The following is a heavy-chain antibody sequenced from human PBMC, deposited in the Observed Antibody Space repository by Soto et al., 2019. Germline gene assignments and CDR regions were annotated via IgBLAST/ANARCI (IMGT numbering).Heavy chain of an antibody. V-gene: IGHV4-34*01. D-gene: IGHD1-1*01. CDR2: INESGST. CDR3: ARGSGIVALPGELEDVKYDY. J-gene: IGHJ4*02. CDR1: GQSFSGHS. Sequence: QVQLQQWGAGLVKPSETLSLSCAVYGQSFSGHSWAWIRQPPGKGLEWIGEINESGSTYYNPSLTSRVTISTATSKNQFSLKLSSVSAADTAAYFCARGSGIVALPGELEDVKYDYWGQGTLVNVSS.